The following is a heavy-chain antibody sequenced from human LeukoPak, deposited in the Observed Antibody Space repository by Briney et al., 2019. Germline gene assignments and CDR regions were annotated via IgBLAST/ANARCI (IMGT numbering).Heavy chain of an antibody. CDR1: GGSISSNNW. V-gene: IGHV4-4*02. CDR3: ATRGGPHTIFGVAAYDY. CDR2: IYHDGST. J-gene: IGHJ4*02. Sequence: SETLSLTCAVSGGSISSNNWWIWVRQSPEKGLEWIGEIYHDGSTYYNPSLKSRVTISVDTSKNQFSLKLSSVTAADTAVYYCATRGGPHTIFGVAAYDYWGQGTLVTVSS. D-gene: IGHD3-3*01.